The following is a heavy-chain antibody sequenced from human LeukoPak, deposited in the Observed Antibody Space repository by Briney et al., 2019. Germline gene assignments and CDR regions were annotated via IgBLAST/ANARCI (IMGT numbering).Heavy chain of an antibody. V-gene: IGHV5-51*01. CDR1: GYSFTSYW. CDR2: IYPGDSDI. J-gene: IGHJ4*02. Sequence: GESLKISCKGSGYSFTSYWLGWVRQLPGKGLEWMGIIYPGDSDIRYSPSFQGQVTISADKSISTAYLQWSSLKASDTAMYYCARHDDNGWHNFDYWGQGTLVTVSS. D-gene: IGHD6-19*01. CDR3: ARHDDNGWHNFDY.